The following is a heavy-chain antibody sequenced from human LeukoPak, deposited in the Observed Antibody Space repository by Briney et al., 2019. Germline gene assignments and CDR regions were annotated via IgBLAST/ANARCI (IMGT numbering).Heavy chain of an antibody. CDR2: IYHSGST. V-gene: IGHV4-4*02. D-gene: IGHD1-26*01. CDR3: ARVSIVGASFYMDV. CDR1: GGSISSSNW. Sequence: SGTLSLTCAVSGGSISSSNWWSWVHQPPGKGLEWIGEIYHSGSTNYNPSLKSRVTISVDRSKNQFSLKLSSVTAADTAVYYCARVSIVGASFYMDVWGKGTTVTVSS. J-gene: IGHJ6*03.